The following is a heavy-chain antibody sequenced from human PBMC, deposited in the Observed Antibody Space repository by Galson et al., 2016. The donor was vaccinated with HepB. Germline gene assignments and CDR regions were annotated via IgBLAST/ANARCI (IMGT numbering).Heavy chain of an antibody. V-gene: IGHV1-18*01. CDR2: ISAYNGNT. D-gene: IGHD2-15*01. CDR1: GYTFTSYG. J-gene: IGHJ4*02. CDR3: ARSLGYCSGGSCRPSDY. Sequence: SVKVSCKASGYTFTSYGISWVRRAPGQGLEWMGWISAYNGNTNYAQKLQGRVTMTTDTSTSTAYMELRSLRSDDTAVYYCARSLGYCSGGSCRPSDYWGQGTLVTVSS.